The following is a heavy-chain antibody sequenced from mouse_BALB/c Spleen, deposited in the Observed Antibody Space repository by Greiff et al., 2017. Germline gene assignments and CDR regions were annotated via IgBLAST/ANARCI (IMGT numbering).Heavy chain of an antibody. D-gene: IGHD2-2*01. V-gene: IGHV1-5*01. CDR2: IYPGNSDT. J-gene: IGHJ4*01. CDR3: TNGYHTPYYYAMDY. CDR1: GYTFTSYW. Sequence: VQLQQSGTVLARPGASVKMSCKASGYTFTSYWMHWVKQRPGQGLEWIGAIYPGNSDTSYNQKFKGKAKLTAVTSTSTAYMALSSLTNEDSAVYYCTNGYHTPYYYAMDYWGQGTSVTVSS.